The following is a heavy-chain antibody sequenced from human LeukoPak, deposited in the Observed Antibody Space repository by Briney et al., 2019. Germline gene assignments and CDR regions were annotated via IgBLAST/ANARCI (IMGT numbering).Heavy chain of an antibody. J-gene: IGHJ4*02. V-gene: IGHV1-69*06. Sequence: SVKVSCKASGGTFSSYAISWVRQAPGQGLEWMGGIIPIFGTANYAQKFQGRVTITADKSTSTAYMELSSLRSDDTAVYYCARATPRYCSSTSCYEAGFDYWGQGTLVTVSS. CDR2: IIPIFGTA. D-gene: IGHD2-2*01. CDR1: GGTFSSYA. CDR3: ARATPRYCSSTSCYEAGFDY.